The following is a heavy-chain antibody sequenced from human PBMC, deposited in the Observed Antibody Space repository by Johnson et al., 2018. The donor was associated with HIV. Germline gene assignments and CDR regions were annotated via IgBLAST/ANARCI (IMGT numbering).Heavy chain of an antibody. CDR3: ARFFRLPNGYNWGFDI. Sequence: QVQLVESGGGVVQPGGSLRLSCAASGFTFSSYGMHWVRQAPGKGLEWVAFIRYDGSNKYYADSVKGRFTITRDNAKNSLYLQMNSLRAEDTAVYYCARFFRLPNGYNWGFDIWGQGTMVTVSS. J-gene: IGHJ3*02. CDR1: GFTFSSYG. V-gene: IGHV3-30*02. D-gene: IGHD5-24*01. CDR2: IRYDGSNK.